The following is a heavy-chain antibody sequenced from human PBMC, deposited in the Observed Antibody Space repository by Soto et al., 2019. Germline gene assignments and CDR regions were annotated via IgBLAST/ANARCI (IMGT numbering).Heavy chain of an antibody. CDR1: GYTFTSYG. Sequence: ASVKVSCKASGYTFTSYGISWVRQAPGQGLEWMGWISAYNGNTNYAQKLQGRVTMTTDTSTSTAYMELRSLRSDDTAVYYFARSLGYSSGYSSLDYWGQGTLLTVSS. J-gene: IGHJ4*02. CDR3: ARSLGYSSGYSSLDY. CDR2: ISAYNGNT. V-gene: IGHV1-18*01. D-gene: IGHD3-22*01.